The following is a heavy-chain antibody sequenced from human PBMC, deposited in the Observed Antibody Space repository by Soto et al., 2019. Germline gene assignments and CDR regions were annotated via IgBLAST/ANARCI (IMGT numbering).Heavy chain of an antibody. CDR2: INPNSGGT. CDR1: GYTFTGYY. CDR3: ARDRSKGSGYERGSPGMGNYDSGMDV. Sequence: PLKPSCKAAGYTFTGYYRHCGIQAPGQGLEWMGWINPNSGGTNYAQKFQGWVTMTRDTSISTAYMELSRLRSDDTAVYYCARDRSKGSGYERGSPGMGNYDSGMDVWGQGNTVTVSS. V-gene: IGHV1-2*04. J-gene: IGHJ6*02. D-gene: IGHD5-12*01.